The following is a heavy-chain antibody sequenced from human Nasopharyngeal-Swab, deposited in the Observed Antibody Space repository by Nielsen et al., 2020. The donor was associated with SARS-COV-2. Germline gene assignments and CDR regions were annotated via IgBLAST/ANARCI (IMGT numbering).Heavy chain of an antibody. J-gene: IGHJ4*02. CDR3: ARGSGYYDSSGYSDY. D-gene: IGHD3-22*01. CDR2: IYYSGST. V-gene: IGHV4-59*13. Sequence: GSLRLFCTVSGGSISSYYWSWIRQPPGKGLEWIGYIYYSGSTNYNPSLKSRVTISVDTSKNQFSLKLSSVTAADTAVYYCARGSGYYDSSGYSDYWGQGTLVTVSS. CDR1: GGSISSYY.